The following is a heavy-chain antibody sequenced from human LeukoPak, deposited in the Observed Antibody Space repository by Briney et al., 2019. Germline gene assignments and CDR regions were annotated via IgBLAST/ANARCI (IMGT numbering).Heavy chain of an antibody. J-gene: IGHJ4*02. V-gene: IGHV3-48*03. CDR3: ARVAGDTAIGVDY. CDR2: ISSSGSTI. D-gene: IGHD5-18*01. CDR1: GFTFSSYE. Sequence: GGSLRLSCAASGFTFSSYEMNWVRQAPGKGLEWVSYISSSGSTIYYADSVKGRFTISRDNAKNSLYLQMNSLRAEDTAVYYCARVAGDTAIGVDYWGQGTLVTVS.